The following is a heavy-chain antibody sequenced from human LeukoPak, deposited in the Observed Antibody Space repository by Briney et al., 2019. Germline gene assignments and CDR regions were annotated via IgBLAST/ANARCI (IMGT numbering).Heavy chain of an antibody. CDR1: GFTFSSHW. J-gene: IGHJ4*02. CDR3: VKEAIGYSFSDY. V-gene: IGHV3-74*01. D-gene: IGHD1-26*01. Sequence: GGSLRLSCAASGFTFSSHWMHWVRQAPGKGPVWVSRINTDGSDTIYADSVEGRFTISRDNAKNTLYLQMNSLRAEDTAVYYCVKEAIGYSFSDYWGQGTLVTVSS. CDR2: INTDGSDT.